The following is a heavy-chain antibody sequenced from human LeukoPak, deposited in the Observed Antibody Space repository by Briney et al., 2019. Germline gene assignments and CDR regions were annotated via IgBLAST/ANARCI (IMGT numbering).Heavy chain of an antibody. Sequence: GGSLRLSCAASGFTFSSYAMSWVRQAPGKGLEYVSAISSNGGSTYYADSVKGRFTISRDNSKNTLYLQMSSLRAEDTAVYYCVKAATIAAAFDYWGQGTLVTVSS. CDR3: VKAATIAAAFDY. J-gene: IGHJ4*02. D-gene: IGHD6-13*01. V-gene: IGHV3-64D*09. CDR2: ISSNGGST. CDR1: GFTFSSYA.